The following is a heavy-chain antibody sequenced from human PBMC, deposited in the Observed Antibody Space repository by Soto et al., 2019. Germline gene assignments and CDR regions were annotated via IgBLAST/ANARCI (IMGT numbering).Heavy chain of an antibody. V-gene: IGHV3-30*03. CDR3: GNMDV. CDR2: ISYDGSNK. CDR1: GFTFSSYG. J-gene: IGHJ6*02. Sequence: QVQLVESGGGVVQPGRSLRLSCAASGFTFSSYGMHWVRQAPGKGLEWVAVISYDGSNKYYADSVKGRFTISRDNSKNTLYLQMNSLRAEDTAVYYCGNMDVWGQPTTVTVSS.